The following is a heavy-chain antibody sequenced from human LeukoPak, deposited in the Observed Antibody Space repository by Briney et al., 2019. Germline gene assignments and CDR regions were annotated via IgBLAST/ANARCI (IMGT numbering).Heavy chain of an antibody. J-gene: IGHJ4*02. Sequence: VASVKVSCKASGYTYTSYGISWVRQAPGQGLEWMGWISAYNGNTNYAQKLQGRVTMTRNTSISTAYMELSSLRSEDTAVYYCARGSSGVAAAGTLSHHFDYWGQGTLVTVSS. CDR2: ISAYNGNT. CDR1: GYTYTSYG. V-gene: IGHV1-18*01. D-gene: IGHD6-13*01. CDR3: ARGSSGVAAAGTLSHHFDY.